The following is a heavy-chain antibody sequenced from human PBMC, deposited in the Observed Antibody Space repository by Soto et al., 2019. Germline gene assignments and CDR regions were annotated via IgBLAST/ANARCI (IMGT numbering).Heavy chain of an antibody. CDR3: VKDNRGSY. V-gene: IGHV3-7*01. J-gene: IGHJ4*02. Sequence: GGSLRLSCAASGFTFSTCWMMWVRQAPGKGLEWVANINQDGSERYYVDSVKGRFAISRDNAKNSLYLQMNSLRAEDTAVYYCVKDNRGSYWGQGTLVTVSS. CDR1: GFTFSTCW. CDR2: INQDGSER. D-gene: IGHD3-10*01.